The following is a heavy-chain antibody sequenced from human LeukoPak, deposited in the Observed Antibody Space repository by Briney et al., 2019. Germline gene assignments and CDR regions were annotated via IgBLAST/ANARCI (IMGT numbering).Heavy chain of an antibody. CDR3: AKEPGVAAAGKAHFDY. J-gene: IGHJ4*02. Sequence: GGSLRLSCAASGFTFRNYYMHWVRQAPGKGLEWVAVISLDGNNEYYADSVKGRFTISRDNSKNTLYLQMNSLRAEDTAVYYCAKEPGVAAAGKAHFDYWGQGTLVTVSS. CDR2: ISLDGNNE. D-gene: IGHD6-13*01. CDR1: GFTFRNYY. V-gene: IGHV3-30-3*01.